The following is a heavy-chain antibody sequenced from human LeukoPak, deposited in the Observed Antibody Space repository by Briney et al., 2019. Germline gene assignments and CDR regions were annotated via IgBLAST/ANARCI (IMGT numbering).Heavy chain of an antibody. V-gene: IGHV3-7*01. CDR3: ARGHYYFDY. J-gene: IGHJ4*02. CDR1: GFTFSTYW. CDR2: INQDGSEK. Sequence: PGGSLRLSCSASGFTFSTYWMSWVRQAPGKGLEWVANINQDGSEKYCVDSVKGRFTISRDNAENSLYLQMNSLRAEDTAVYYCARGHYYFDYWGQGTLVTVSS.